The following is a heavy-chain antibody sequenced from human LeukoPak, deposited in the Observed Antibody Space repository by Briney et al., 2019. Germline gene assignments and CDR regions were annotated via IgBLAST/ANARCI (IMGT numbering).Heavy chain of an antibody. D-gene: IGHD5-18*01. CDR2: IIPILGIA. CDR1: GGTFSSYA. CDR3: ARPDTAMVMDAFDI. J-gene: IGHJ3*02. V-gene: IGHV1-69*04. Sequence: GASVKVSCKASGGTFSSYAIRWVRQAPGQGREWMGRIIPILGIANYAQKFQGRVTITADKSTSTAYMELSILRSEDTAVYYCARPDTAMVMDAFDIWGQGTMVTVSS.